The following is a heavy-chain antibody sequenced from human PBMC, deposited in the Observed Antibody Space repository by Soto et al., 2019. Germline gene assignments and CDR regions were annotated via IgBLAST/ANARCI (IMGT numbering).Heavy chain of an antibody. V-gene: IGHV1-2*02. CDR3: ARDPDYGDYWGYFFDS. J-gene: IGHJ4*02. D-gene: IGHD4-17*01. CDR2: INTTSGGT. Sequence: QVQLVQSGAEVKKPGASVKVSCKTSGYTFAAYYIHWIRQAPGQGLEWMGWINTTSGGTIYAQNFQDRLTMTRDTSINTAYMELRRLNSADTAVYYCARDPDYGDYWGYFFDSWGQGTPVTVSS. CDR1: GYTFAAYY.